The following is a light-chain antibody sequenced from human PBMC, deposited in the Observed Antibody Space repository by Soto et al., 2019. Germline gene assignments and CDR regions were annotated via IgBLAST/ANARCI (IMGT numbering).Light chain of an antibody. Sequence: DIQMTQFPSSVSASVGDRVTITSRASQDIGTWLAWYQQKPGKAPKLLIYAASNLQSGVPSRFSGGGSGTDFTLTINSLQAEDFATYYCQHANSFPPFAFGPGTKVDV. CDR1: QDIGTW. J-gene: IGKJ3*01. CDR2: AAS. CDR3: QHANSFPPFA. V-gene: IGKV1-12*01.